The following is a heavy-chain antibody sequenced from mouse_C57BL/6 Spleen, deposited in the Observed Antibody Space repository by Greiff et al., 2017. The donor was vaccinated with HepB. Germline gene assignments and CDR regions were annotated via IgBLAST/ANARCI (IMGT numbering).Heavy chain of an antibody. J-gene: IGHJ4*01. Sequence: EVKLVESGGGLVKPGGSLKLSCAASGFTFSDYGMHWVRQAPEKGLEWVAYISSGSSTIYYADTVKGRFTFSRDNAKNTLFLQMTSLRSEDTAMYYCARIPDYYAMDYWGQGTSVTVSS. CDR1: GFTFSDYG. CDR3: ARIPDYYAMDY. V-gene: IGHV5-17*01. CDR2: ISSGSSTI.